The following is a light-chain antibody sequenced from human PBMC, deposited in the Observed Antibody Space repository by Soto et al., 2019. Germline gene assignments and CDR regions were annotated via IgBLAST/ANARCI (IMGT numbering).Light chain of an antibody. Sequence: DIQLTQPPASLSVSVGERVTITCRASQGVSSSLARYQQKPGKAPKLMIYAASTVQSGLPSRFSGSGSGTEFTLTISLLEPEDFALYYCQQYGSSPWTFGQGPKVDIK. V-gene: IGKV1-9*01. CDR1: QGVSSS. CDR2: AAS. CDR3: QQYGSSPWT. J-gene: IGKJ1*01.